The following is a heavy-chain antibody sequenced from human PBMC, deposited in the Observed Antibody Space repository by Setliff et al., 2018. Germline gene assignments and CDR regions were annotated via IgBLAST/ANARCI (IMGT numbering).Heavy chain of an antibody. J-gene: IGHJ4*02. D-gene: IGHD2-21*02. V-gene: IGHV4-38-2*02. CDR3: ARDLGHGGDSDY. Sequence: TLSLTCPVSGYSIRSGYIWGWIRQPPGKGLEWVGNIGHTGSINYNPSLKSRLTISRDTSKNQVSLKLNSVTATDTAVYYCARDLGHGGDSDYWGQGILVTVSS. CDR1: GYSIRSGYI. CDR2: IGHTGSI.